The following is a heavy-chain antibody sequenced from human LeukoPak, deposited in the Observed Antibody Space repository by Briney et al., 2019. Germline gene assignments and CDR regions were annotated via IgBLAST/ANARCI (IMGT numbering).Heavy chain of an antibody. Sequence: KESGPTLVKPTQTLTLTCTFSGFSLSTSGVGVGWIRQPPGKALEWLVLIYWDDDKYYSPSLKSRLTITKDTSKNQVVLTMTNMDPVDTATYYCAHRFVHGDFDYWGQGALVTVSS. CDR1: GFSLSTSGVG. D-gene: IGHD4-17*01. CDR3: AHRFVHGDFDY. CDR2: IYWDDDK. V-gene: IGHV2-5*02. J-gene: IGHJ4*02.